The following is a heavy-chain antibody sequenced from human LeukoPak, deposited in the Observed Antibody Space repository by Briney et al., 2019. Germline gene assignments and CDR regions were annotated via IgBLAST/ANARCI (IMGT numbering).Heavy chain of an antibody. J-gene: IGHJ4*02. CDR3: AREAVAAGIPLGIDY. Sequence: GGSLRLSCAASGFTFSNAWMNWVRQAPGKGLEWVGRIKSKTDGGTTDYAAPVKGRFTISRDDSKNTLYQQMNSLKTEDTAVYYCAREAVAAGIPLGIDYWGQGTLVTVSS. CDR1: GFTFSNAW. CDR2: IKSKTDGGTT. D-gene: IGHD2-2*02. V-gene: IGHV3-15*07.